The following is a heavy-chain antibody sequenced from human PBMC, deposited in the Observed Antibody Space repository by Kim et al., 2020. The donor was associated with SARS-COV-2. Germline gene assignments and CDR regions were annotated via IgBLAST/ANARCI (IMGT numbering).Heavy chain of an antibody. V-gene: IGHV3-33*01. J-gene: IGHJ4*02. CDR1: GFTFSKHS. D-gene: IGHD3-16*01. Sequence: GGSLRLSCAASGFTFSKHSMHWVRQAPGKGLEWVAITCHDGNDKFYSDSVKGRFTISRDNSRNILYLQMNGLRAEDTAVYYCARDEDRAAYFIDNWGQGTLVTVSS. CDR3: ARDEDRAAYFIDN. CDR2: TCHDGNDK.